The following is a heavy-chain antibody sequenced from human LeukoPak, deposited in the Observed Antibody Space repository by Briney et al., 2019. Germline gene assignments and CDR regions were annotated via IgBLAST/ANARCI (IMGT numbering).Heavy chain of an antibody. V-gene: IGHV3-30-3*01. CDR1: GFTFSSYA. Sequence: GGSLRLSCAASGFTFSSYAMHWVRQAPGKGLEWVAVISYDGSSKYYADSVKGRFTISRDNSKNTLYLQMNSLRGEDTALYYCARAVRGDGDYERQTAGAFDTWGQGTMVTVFS. CDR3: ARAVRGDGDYERQTAGAFDT. CDR2: ISYDGSSK. D-gene: IGHD4-17*01. J-gene: IGHJ3*02.